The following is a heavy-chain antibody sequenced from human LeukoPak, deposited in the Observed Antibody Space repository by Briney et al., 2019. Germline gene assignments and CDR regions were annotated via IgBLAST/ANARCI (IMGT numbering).Heavy chain of an antibody. CDR1: GFTVSSNY. Sequence: TGGSLRLSCAASGFTVSSNYMSWVRQAPGKGLEWVSVIYSGGSTYYADSVKGRFTISRHNSKNTLYLQMNSLRAEDTAVYYCARVFLFYSSSWYKGESYGMDVWGQGTTVTVSS. D-gene: IGHD6-13*01. CDR3: ARVFLFYSSSWYKGESYGMDV. J-gene: IGHJ6*02. CDR2: IYSGGST. V-gene: IGHV3-53*04.